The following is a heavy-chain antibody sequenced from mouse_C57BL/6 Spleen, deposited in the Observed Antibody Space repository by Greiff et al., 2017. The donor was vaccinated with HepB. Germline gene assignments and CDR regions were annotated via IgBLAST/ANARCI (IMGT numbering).Heavy chain of an antibody. Sequence: QVQLKQSGPELVKPGASVKISCKASGYAFSSSWMNWVKQRPGKGLEWIGRIYPGDGDTNYNGKFKGKATLTADKSSSTAYMQLSSLTSEDSAVYFCAGADYGSSYIAMDYWGQGTSVTVSS. J-gene: IGHJ4*01. V-gene: IGHV1-82*01. CDR1: GYAFSSSW. CDR3: AGADYGSSYIAMDY. CDR2: IYPGDGDT. D-gene: IGHD1-1*01.